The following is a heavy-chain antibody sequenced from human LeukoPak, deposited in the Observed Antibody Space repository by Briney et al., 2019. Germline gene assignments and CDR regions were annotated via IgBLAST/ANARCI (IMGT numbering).Heavy chain of an antibody. V-gene: IGHV1-2*02. D-gene: IGHD1-26*01. Sequence: ASVKVSCKASGYTFTGYYMHWVRQAPGQGLEWMGWINPNSGGTNYAQKLQGRVTMTTDTSTSTAYMELRSLRSDDTAVYYCARRGSGSYLPDYWGQGTLVTVSS. J-gene: IGHJ4*02. CDR1: GYTFTGYY. CDR3: ARRGSGSYLPDY. CDR2: INPNSGGT.